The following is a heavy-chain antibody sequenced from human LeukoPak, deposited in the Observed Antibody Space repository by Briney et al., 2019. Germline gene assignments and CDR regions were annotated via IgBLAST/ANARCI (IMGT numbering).Heavy chain of an antibody. CDR2: ISSSSTTI. CDR1: GFTFSGYS. V-gene: IGHV3-48*01. Sequence: PGGSLRLSCAASGFTFSGYSMTWVRQAPGKGLEWISYISSSSTTIYYADSVKGRFTISRDNAKNSLSLQMNSLRGEDTAMYYCARESRYSSDYWGQGTLVTVSS. D-gene: IGHD6-13*01. J-gene: IGHJ4*02. CDR3: ARESRYSSDY.